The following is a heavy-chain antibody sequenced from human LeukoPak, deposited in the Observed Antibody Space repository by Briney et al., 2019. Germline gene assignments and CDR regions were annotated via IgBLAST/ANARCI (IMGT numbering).Heavy chain of an antibody. J-gene: IGHJ4*02. Sequence: ASVKVSCKVSGYTLTELSMHWVRQAPGKGLEWMGGFDPEDGETIYAQKFQGRVTMTEDTSTDTAYMELSSLRSEDTAVYYCATALKRGYSYGYYHYWGQGTLVTVSS. CDR1: GYTLTELS. V-gene: IGHV1-24*01. CDR2: FDPEDGET. D-gene: IGHD5-18*01. CDR3: ATALKRGYSYGYYHY.